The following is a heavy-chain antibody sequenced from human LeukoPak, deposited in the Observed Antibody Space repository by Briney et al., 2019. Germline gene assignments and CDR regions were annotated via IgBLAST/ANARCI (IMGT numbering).Heavy chain of an antibody. CDR1: GGSISSSSDY. J-gene: IGHJ4*02. D-gene: IGHD5-18*01. V-gene: IGHV4-39*01. CDR2: IYYHENT. Sequence: SETLSLTCTVTGGSISSSSDYWGWIRQAPGKGLEWIGSIYYHENTYYNSSLKSRVTISVDTSKNQFSLKLNSVTAADTAVYFCARARGYSRRRGTYYFDYWGQGTLVTVSS. CDR3: ARARGYSRRRGTYYFDY.